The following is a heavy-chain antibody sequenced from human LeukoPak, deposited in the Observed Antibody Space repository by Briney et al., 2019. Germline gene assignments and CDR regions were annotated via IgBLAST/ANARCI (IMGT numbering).Heavy chain of an antibody. Sequence: ASVKVSCKASGYTFVEYQLHWVRQTPGQGLEWMGWINPKNGDTNFAQKFRGRVTVTRDTSITTAYMELTSLTFDDTAVYYCARDGVYCSSTSCPPHFDYWGQGTLVTVSS. D-gene: IGHD2-2*01. V-gene: IGHV1-2*02. J-gene: IGHJ4*02. CDR2: INPKNGDT. CDR3: ARDGVYCSSTSCPPHFDY. CDR1: GYTFVEYQ.